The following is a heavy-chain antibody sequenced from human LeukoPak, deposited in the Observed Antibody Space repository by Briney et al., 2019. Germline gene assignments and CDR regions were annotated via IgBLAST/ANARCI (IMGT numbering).Heavy chain of an antibody. CDR2: INPSGGST. D-gene: IGHD6-19*01. CDR3: ARVSGSSGWYWFDP. J-gene: IGHJ5*02. CDR1: GYTFTSYY. V-gene: IGHV1-46*01. Sequence: ASVKVSCKASGYTFTSYYMHWVRQAPGQGLEWMGIINPSGGSTSYAQKFQGRVTMTTDTSTSTAYMELRSLRSDDTAVYYCARVSGSSGWYWFDPWGQGTLVTVSS.